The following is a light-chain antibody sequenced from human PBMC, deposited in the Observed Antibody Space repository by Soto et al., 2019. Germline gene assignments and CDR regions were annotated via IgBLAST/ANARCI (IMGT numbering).Light chain of an antibody. J-gene: IGKJ1*01. V-gene: IGKV3-15*01. Sequence: EIVLTQSPGTLSLSPGERATLSCRASQSVSSSYLAWYQQKPGQAPRLLIYGASSGATGVPVRFSGSGSGVAFTLTISGLQSEDFAVYHCQQYNQWPGTFGQGTKVDIK. CDR1: QSVSSSY. CDR2: GAS. CDR3: QQYNQWPGT.